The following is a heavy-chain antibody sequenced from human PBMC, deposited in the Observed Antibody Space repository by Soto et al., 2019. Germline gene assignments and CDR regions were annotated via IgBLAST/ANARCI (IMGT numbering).Heavy chain of an antibody. CDR1: GGSISSCGYY. D-gene: IGHD3-9*01. CDR2: IYYSGST. J-gene: IGHJ4*02. CDR3: ARSDSGYSDSYLAY. V-gene: IGHV4-31*03. Sequence: SETRSLTCTVSGGSISSCGYYGSWIRQHPGKGLEWIGYIYYSGSTYYNPSLKSRVTISVDTSKNQFSLKLSSVTAADTAVYSCARSDSGYSDSYLAYWGQGTLVTVSS.